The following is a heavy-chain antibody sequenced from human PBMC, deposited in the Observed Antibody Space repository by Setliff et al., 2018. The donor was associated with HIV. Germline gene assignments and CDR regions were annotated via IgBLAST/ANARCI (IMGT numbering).Heavy chain of an antibody. D-gene: IGHD6-25*01. V-gene: IGHV5-51*01. CDR1: GFDFSDSW. Sequence: GESLKISCQASGFDFSDSWIAWVRLKPGKGLEWMGSIYPGDSDTTYSPSFQGQVTISADRSINTAYLHWSSLKASDTAMYYCVRRQQRPQNAIESWGPGTLVTVSS. J-gene: IGHJ4*02. CDR3: VRRQQRPQNAIES. CDR2: IYPGDSDT.